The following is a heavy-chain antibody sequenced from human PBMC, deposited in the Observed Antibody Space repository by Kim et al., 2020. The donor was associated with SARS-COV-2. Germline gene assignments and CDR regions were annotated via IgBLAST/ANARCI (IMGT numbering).Heavy chain of an antibody. J-gene: IGHJ4*01. CDR2: VSGSGAST. Sequence: GGSLRLSCVVSGFTFSSYAMSWVRQAPGKGLEWVSAVSGSGASTYYADSVKGRFTISRDNSKNTLYLQMNSLRAADTAVYYCAKATYDFWSGYLGAFDD. V-gene: IGHV3-23*01. CDR3: AKATYDFWSGYLGAFDD. CDR1: GFTFSSYA. D-gene: IGHD3-3*01.